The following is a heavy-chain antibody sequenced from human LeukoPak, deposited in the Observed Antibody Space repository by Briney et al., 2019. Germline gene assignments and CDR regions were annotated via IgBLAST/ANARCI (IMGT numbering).Heavy chain of an antibody. V-gene: IGHV3-23*01. CDR1: GFTFSSYA. D-gene: IGHD3-10*01. J-gene: IGHJ4*02. CDR3: AKVFGSGSYYPFDY. Sequence: GGSLRLSCAASGFTFSSYAMSWVRQAPGKGLEWVSAISGSGGSTYYADSVKGRFTISRDNPKNTLYLQMNSLRAEDTAVYYCAKVFGSGSYYPFDYWGQGTLVTVSS. CDR2: ISGSGGST.